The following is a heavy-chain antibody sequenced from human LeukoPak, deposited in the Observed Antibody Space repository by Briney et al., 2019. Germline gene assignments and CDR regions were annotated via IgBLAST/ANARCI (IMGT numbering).Heavy chain of an antibody. J-gene: IGHJ4*02. CDR2: IGSSGSTI. CDR3: ASSCSSTSCYPGDY. Sequence: GGSLRLSCAASGFTFSSYEMNWVRQAPGKGLEWVSYIGSSGSTIYYADSVKGRFTISRDNAKNSLYLQMNSLRAEDTAVYYCASSCSSTSCYPGDYWGQGTLVTVSS. D-gene: IGHD2-2*01. V-gene: IGHV3-48*03. CDR1: GFTFSSYE.